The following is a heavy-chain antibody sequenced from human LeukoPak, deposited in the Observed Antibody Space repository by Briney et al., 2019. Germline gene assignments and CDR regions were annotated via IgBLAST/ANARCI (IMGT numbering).Heavy chain of an antibody. CDR3: ARRYNWNYVDC. J-gene: IGHJ4*02. V-gene: IGHV3-66*04. CDR1: GFTVSSNY. Sequence: GGSLRLSCAASGFTVSSNYMSWVRQAPGKGLEWVSVIYSDGSTYYADSVKGRFTISRDNSKNTLYLQMNSLRAEDTAVYYCARRYNWNYVDCWGQGTLVTVSS. CDR2: IYSDGST. D-gene: IGHD1-20*01.